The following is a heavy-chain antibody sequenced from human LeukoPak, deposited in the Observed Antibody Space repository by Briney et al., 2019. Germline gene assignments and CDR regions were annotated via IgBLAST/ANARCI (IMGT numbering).Heavy chain of an antibody. CDR2: IYYSGST. CDR1: GGSFSGYY. J-gene: IGHJ5*02. Sequence: SETLSLTCAVYGGSFSGYYWSWIRQPPGKGLEWIGYIYYSGSTNYNPSLKSRVTISVDTSKNQFSLKLSSVTAADTAVYYCARTHHYDILTGYSWWFNPWGQGTLVTVSS. D-gene: IGHD3-9*01. CDR3: ARTHHYDILTGYSWWFNP. V-gene: IGHV4-59*01.